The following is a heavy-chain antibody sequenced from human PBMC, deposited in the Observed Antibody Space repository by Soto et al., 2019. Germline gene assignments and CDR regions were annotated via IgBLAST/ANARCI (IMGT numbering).Heavy chain of an antibody. V-gene: IGHV3-73*02. Sequence: EVQLVESGGGLVQPGGSLKLSCAASGFSFSDSAIHWVRQASGKGLEWVGRIRSKGNNYATAYAASVKGRFTISRDDSKNTAYLQMNSLKTEEMAVYYCSRHAFDIWGQGTMVTVS. CDR1: GFSFSDSA. CDR2: IRSKGNNYAT. CDR3: SRHAFDI. J-gene: IGHJ3*02.